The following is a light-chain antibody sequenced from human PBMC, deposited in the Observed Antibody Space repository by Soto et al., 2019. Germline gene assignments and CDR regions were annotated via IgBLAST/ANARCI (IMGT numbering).Light chain of an antibody. CDR2: EVS. Sequence: QSALTQAASVSGSPGQSITISCTGTSSDVGGYNYVSWYQQHPGKAPKLMIYEVSNRPSGVSNRFSGSKSGNTASLTISGLQAEDEADYYCSSYTSSSTHWVFGGGTKVIVL. J-gene: IGLJ3*02. CDR1: SSDVGGYNY. V-gene: IGLV2-14*01. CDR3: SSYTSSSTHWV.